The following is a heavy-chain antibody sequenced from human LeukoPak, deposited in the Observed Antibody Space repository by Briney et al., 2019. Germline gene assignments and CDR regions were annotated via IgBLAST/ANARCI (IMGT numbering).Heavy chain of an antibody. CDR1: GGTFSSYT. J-gene: IGHJ5*01. D-gene: IGHD4-11*01. Sequence: SVKVSCKASGGTFSSYTITWVRQAPGQGLEWMGGIIPIIGTANYEQKFQGRVTITADKSTSTAYMELSSLRSEGTAIYFCARGRATTVSNWFDSWGQGTLVTVSS. CDR2: IIPIIGTA. V-gene: IGHV1-69*06. CDR3: ARGRATTVSNWFDS.